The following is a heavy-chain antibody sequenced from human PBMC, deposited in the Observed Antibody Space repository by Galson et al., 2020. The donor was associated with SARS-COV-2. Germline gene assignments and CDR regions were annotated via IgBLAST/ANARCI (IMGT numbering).Heavy chain of an antibody. CDR2: INACNGNT. D-gene: IGHD4-17*01. V-gene: IGHV1-3*01. CDR3: AFGSYGDYALYGMDV. CDR1: GYTFTSYA. J-gene: IGHJ6*02. Sequence: ASVKVPCKASGYTFTSYAIHWVRQAPGQRLEWMGWINACNGNTKYSQKFQGRVTITRDTSASTAYMELSSLRSEDTAVYYCAFGSYGDYALYGMDVWGQGTTVTVSS.